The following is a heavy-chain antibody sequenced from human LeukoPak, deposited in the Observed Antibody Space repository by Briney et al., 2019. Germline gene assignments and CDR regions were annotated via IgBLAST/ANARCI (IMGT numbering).Heavy chain of an antibody. D-gene: IGHD3-10*01. V-gene: IGHV3-21*01. J-gene: IGHJ4*02. CDR1: GFTFDDYA. CDR2: ISSGSSYI. CDR3: AKVLGHSGRYGVLDY. Sequence: GGSLRLSCAASGFTFDDYAMHWVRQAPGKGLEWVSSISSGSSYIYYADSVKGRFTISRDNAKNSLYLQMNSLRAEDTAVYYCAKVLGHSGRYGVLDYWGQGTLVTVSS.